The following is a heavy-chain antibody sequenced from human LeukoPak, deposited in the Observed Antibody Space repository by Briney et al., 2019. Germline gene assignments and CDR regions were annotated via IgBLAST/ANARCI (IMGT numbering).Heavy chain of an antibody. V-gene: IGHV3-23*01. CDR2: ISGSGGST. CDR1: GFTFSSYA. J-gene: IGHJ4*02. D-gene: IGHD3-22*01. Sequence: AGSLRLSCAASGFTFSSYAMSWVRQAPGKGLEWVSAISGSGGSTYYADSVKGRFTISRDNSKNTLYVQLNSLRAEDTAVYYCASSLWVVMTSSAIDYWGQGTLVTVSS. CDR3: ASSLWVVMTSSAIDY.